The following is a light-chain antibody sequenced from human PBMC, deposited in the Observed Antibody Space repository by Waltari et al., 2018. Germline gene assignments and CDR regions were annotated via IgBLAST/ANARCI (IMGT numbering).Light chain of an antibody. Sequence: QSALTQPASVSGSPGQSITISCTGTSSDVGGYNYVSWYQQHPGKAPKLMMYDVSHRPSGVSNRVSGSKSGNTASLTISWLQAEDEADYYCNSYTSSSTLVFGTGTKVTVL. CDR2: DVS. J-gene: IGLJ1*01. CDR3: NSYTSSSTLV. CDR1: SSDVGGYNY. V-gene: IGLV2-14*03.